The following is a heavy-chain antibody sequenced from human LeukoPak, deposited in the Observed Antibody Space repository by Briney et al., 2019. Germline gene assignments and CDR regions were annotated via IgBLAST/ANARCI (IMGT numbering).Heavy chain of an antibody. J-gene: IGHJ4*02. D-gene: IGHD3-10*01. V-gene: IGHV3-30*18. Sequence: QPGRSLRLSCAASGFTFSSYGMHWVRQAPGKGLEWVAVISYDGSNKYYADSVKGRFTISRDNAKNSLYLQMNSLRAEDTALYYCAKDTIYGSGSYSSFDYWGQGTLVTVSS. CDR3: AKDTIYGSGSYSSFDY. CDR2: ISYDGSNK. CDR1: GFTFSSYG.